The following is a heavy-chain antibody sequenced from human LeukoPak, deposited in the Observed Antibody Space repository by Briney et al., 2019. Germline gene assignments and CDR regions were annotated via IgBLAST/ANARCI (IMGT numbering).Heavy chain of an antibody. CDR1: GYTFTSYG. D-gene: IGHD3-22*01. CDR3: ARDQSADPTEVDYYDSSGYYEGD. V-gene: IGHV1-18*01. CDR2: ISAYNGNT. Sequence: ASVKVSCKASGYTFTSYGISWVRQAPGQGLEWKGWISAYNGNTNYAQKLQGRVTMTTDTSTSTAYMELRSLRSDDTAVYYCARDQSADPTEVDYYDSSGYYEGDWGQGTLVTVSS. J-gene: IGHJ4*02.